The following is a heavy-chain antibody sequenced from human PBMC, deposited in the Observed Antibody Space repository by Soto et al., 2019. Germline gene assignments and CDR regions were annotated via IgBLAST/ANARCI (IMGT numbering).Heavy chain of an antibody. V-gene: IGHV3-21*01. CDR2: ISSSSSYI. CDR3: GREDVAVFWCGYYIYYYHYGMDV. CDR1: GFTFSSYS. Sequence: GGSLRLSCAASGFTFSSYSMNWVRQAPGKGLEWVSSISSSSSYIYYADSVKGRFTISRDNAKNSLYLQMNSLRAEDTAVYYCGREDVAVFWCGYYIYYYHYGMDVWGQGTLVTVSS. D-gene: IGHD3-3*01. J-gene: IGHJ6*02.